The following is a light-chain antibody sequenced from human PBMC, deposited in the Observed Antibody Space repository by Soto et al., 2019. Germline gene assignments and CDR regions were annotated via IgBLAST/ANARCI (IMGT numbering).Light chain of an antibody. J-gene: IGKJ1*01. CDR3: QQYNSFWT. Sequence: EIQMTQSPSTLSASVGDRVTITCGASQSISRWLAWYQQKPGKAPKLLIHDASILESGVPTMFSGSGSGTEFTLTISILQSEDFATYYCQQYNSFWTFGQGTKVDI. CDR2: DAS. V-gene: IGKV1-5*01. CDR1: QSISRW.